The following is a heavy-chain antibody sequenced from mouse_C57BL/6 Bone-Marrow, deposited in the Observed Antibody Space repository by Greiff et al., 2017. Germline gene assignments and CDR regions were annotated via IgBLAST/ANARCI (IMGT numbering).Heavy chain of an antibody. V-gene: IGHV1-85*01. CDR1: GYTFTSYD. CDR2: IYPRDGST. Sequence: VKLVESGPELVKPGASVKLSCKASGYTFTSYDINWVKQRPGQGLEWIGWIYPRDGSTKYNEKFKGKATLTVDTSSSTAYMELHSLTSEDSAVYFCARDYGSSYWCFDVWGTGTTVTVSS. CDR3: ARDYGSSYWCFDV. J-gene: IGHJ1*03. D-gene: IGHD1-1*01.